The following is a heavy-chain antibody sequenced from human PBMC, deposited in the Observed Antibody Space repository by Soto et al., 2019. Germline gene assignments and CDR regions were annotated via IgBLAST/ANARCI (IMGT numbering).Heavy chain of an antibody. J-gene: IGHJ4*02. CDR1: GFTFSSYS. CDR2: ISSSSSYI. V-gene: IGHV3-21*01. Sequence: GGSLRLSCAASGFTFSSYSMNWVRQAPGKGLEWVSSISSSSSYIYYADSVKGRFTISRDNAKNSLYLQMNSLRAEDTAVYHCARDSEYYGSGSYLWDYWGQGTLVTVSS. CDR3: ARDSEYYGSGSYLWDY. D-gene: IGHD3-10*01.